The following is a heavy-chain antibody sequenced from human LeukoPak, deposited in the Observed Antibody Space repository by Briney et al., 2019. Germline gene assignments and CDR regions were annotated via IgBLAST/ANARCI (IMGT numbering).Heavy chain of an antibody. CDR2: IKQDGSEK. CDR1: GFTFSSYW. Sequence: GGSLRLSCAASGFTFSSYWMSWARQAPGKGLEWVANIKQDGSEKYYVDSVKGRFTISRDNAKNSLYLQMNSLRAEDTAVYYCARDRHYDFYYIRGEYNWFDPWGQGTLVTVSS. J-gene: IGHJ5*02. V-gene: IGHV3-7*01. CDR3: ARDRHYDFYYIRGEYNWFDP. D-gene: IGHD3-3*01.